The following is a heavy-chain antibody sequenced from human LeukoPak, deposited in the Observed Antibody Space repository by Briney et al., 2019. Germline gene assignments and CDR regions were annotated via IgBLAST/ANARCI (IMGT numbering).Heavy chain of an antibody. Sequence: GGSLRLSCAASGFTFSSYEMNWVRQAPGKGLEWVSYISSSGSIIYFADSVRGRFTVSRDNAKNSLYLRMNSLRAEDTAVYYCVRDVGGFDIWGQGTMVTVSS. CDR1: GFTFSSYE. V-gene: IGHV3-48*03. CDR2: ISSSGSII. J-gene: IGHJ3*02. CDR3: VRDVGGFDI. D-gene: IGHD3-16*01.